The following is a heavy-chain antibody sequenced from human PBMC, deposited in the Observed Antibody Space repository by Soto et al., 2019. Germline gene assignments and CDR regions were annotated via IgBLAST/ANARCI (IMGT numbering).Heavy chain of an antibody. J-gene: IGHJ4*02. CDR2: ISPHKGDT. V-gene: IGHV1-18*01. Sequence: QVQLAQSGAEVKKPGASVKVSCKASGYTFTSYGISWVRQAPGQGLEWMGWISPHKGDTYYAQRLQGRVTMTTDTSTSTAYMELRGLRSDDTAVYFCARDLDPSGSYYTNYWGQGTLVTVSS. CDR1: GYTFTSYG. D-gene: IGHD3-10*01. CDR3: ARDLDPSGSYYTNY.